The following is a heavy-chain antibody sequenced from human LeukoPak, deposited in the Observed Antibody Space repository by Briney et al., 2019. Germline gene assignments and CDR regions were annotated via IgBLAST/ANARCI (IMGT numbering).Heavy chain of an antibody. CDR1: GFAFSRYA. CDR3: ARDTFMAVINWYFDL. V-gene: IGHV3-30-3*01. CDR2: ISDDGSNK. D-gene: IGHD2-21*01. J-gene: IGHJ2*01. Sequence: GGSLRLSCAASGFAFSRYAMHWVRQAPGKGLEWVAVISDDGSNKYYGDSVKGRFTISRDKSNNTLYLQMNSVTSEDTAVYYCARDTFMAVINWYFDLWGRGTLVTVSS.